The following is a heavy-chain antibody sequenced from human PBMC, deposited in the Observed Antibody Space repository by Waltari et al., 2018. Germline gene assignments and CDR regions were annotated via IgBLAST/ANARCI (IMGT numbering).Heavy chain of an antibody. Sequence: QVQLVQSGAEVKKPGSSVKVSCKASGGTFSSYAISWVRPAPGQGLEWMGGIIPIFGTANYAQKFQGRVTITTDESTSTAYMELSSLRSEDTAVYYCARTRQAYCSGGSCYDWAYWGQGTLVTVSS. CDR2: IIPIFGTA. V-gene: IGHV1-69*05. CDR3: ARTRQAYCSGGSCYDWAY. J-gene: IGHJ4*02. D-gene: IGHD2-15*01. CDR1: GGTFSSYA.